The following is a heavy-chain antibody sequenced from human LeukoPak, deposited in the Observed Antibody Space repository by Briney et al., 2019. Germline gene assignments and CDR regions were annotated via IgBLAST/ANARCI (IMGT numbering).Heavy chain of an antibody. Sequence: GGSLRLSCAASGFTVSSNYMSWVRQAPGKGLEWVSVIYSGGSTYYADSVKGRFTISRDNSKNTLYLQMNSLRAEDTAVYYCARGIVGAPAAFDYWGQGTLATVSS. J-gene: IGHJ4*02. CDR2: IYSGGST. CDR3: ARGIVGAPAAFDY. D-gene: IGHD1-26*01. V-gene: IGHV3-53*01. CDR1: GFTVSSNY.